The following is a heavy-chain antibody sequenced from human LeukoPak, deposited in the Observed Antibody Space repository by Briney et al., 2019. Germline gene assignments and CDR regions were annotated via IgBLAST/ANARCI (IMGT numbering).Heavy chain of an antibody. CDR2: IYYSGST. Sequence: PSETLSLTCTVSGGSISSYYWSWIRQPPGKGLEWIGHIYYSGSTNYNPSLKSRVTISVDTSKNQFSLKLSSVTVADTAVYYCARHRWGRYSGYDGIIDYWGQGTLVTVSS. D-gene: IGHD5-12*01. V-gene: IGHV4-59*08. CDR1: GGSISSYY. J-gene: IGHJ4*02. CDR3: ARHRWGRYSGYDGIIDY.